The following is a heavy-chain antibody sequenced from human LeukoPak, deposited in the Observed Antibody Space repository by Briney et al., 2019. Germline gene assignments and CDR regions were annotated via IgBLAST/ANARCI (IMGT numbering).Heavy chain of an antibody. Sequence: GGSLRLSCAASGFTFSSYSMNWVRQAPGKGLEWVSSISSSSSYIYYADSVKGRFTISRDNAKNSLYLQMNSLRAEDTAVYYCAKDLMGVVRGVIITSTFSPVDYWGQGTLVTVSS. CDR1: GFTFSSYS. CDR3: AKDLMGVVRGVIITSTFSPVDY. V-gene: IGHV3-21*01. J-gene: IGHJ4*02. CDR2: ISSSSSYI. D-gene: IGHD3-10*01.